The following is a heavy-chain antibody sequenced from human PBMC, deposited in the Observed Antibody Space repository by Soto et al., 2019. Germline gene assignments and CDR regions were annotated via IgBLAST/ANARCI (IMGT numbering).Heavy chain of an antibody. V-gene: IGHV4-30-2*01. CDR1: GGSISSGGYS. J-gene: IGHJ4*02. Sequence: QLQLQEPGSGLVKPSQTLSLTCAVSGGSISSGGYSWSWIRQPPGKGLEWIGYIYHSGSTYYNPSLKSRVTISVDRSKNQFSLKLSSVTAADTAVYYCARVFMYDSSGYYYFDYWGQGTLVTVSS. CDR2: IYHSGST. D-gene: IGHD3-22*01. CDR3: ARVFMYDSSGYYYFDY.